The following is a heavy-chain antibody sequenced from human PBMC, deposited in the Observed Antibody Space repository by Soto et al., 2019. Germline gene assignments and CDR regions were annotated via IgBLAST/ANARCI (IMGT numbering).Heavy chain of an antibody. Sequence: SVTLSLTCPVAGGSISNHDWSWIRQPPGKGLEWIEYIYYNGNTNYNPSLKSRVTMSVDTSKNQFSLKLSSVTAADTAVYYCARSNWYSEYWGQGTLVTVSS. D-gene: IGHD7-27*01. CDR3: ARSNWYSEY. CDR1: GGSISNHD. V-gene: IGHV4-59*11. J-gene: IGHJ4*02. CDR2: IYYNGNT.